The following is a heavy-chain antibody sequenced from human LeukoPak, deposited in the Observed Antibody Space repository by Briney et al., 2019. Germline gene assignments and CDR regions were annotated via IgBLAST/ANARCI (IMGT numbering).Heavy chain of an antibody. J-gene: IGHJ4*02. CDR2: IHHSGST. CDR3: ANLLLYGDYFDY. V-gene: IGHV4-38-2*01. CDR1: GYSISSGYY. Sequence: PSDTLSLTCAVSGYSISSGYYWGWIRQPPGKGLEWIGSIHHSGSTYSNPSLKSRATISVDTSKNQFSLKLSSVTAADTAVYYCANLLLYGDYFDYWGQGTLVTVSS. D-gene: IGHD4-17*01.